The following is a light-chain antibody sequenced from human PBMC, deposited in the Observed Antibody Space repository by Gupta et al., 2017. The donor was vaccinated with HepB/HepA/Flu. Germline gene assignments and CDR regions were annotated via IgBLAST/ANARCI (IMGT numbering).Light chain of an antibody. CDR2: RNT. J-gene: IGLJ3*02. CDR1: SNNVGNQG. Sequence: QPGLTQPPSVSKALRQTATPTCTGNSNNVGNQGAAWLQQHQGHPPKLLFYRNTTRPSGISDRFSASRSGNTAALTITGLQPEDEADYVCSAWDSSLSARVFGGGTKLTVL. CDR3: SAWDSSLSARV. V-gene: IGLV10-54*04.